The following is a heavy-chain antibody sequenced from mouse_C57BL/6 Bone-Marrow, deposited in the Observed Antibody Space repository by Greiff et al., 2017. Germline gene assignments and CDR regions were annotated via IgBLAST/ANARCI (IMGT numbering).Heavy chain of an antibody. D-gene: IGHD2-2*01. CDR1: GYSFTSYY. J-gene: IGHJ2*01. CDR3: AREGGLGLRRRGSDY. V-gene: IGHV1-66*01. CDR2: IYPGSGNT. Sequence: QVQLQQSGPELVKPGASVKISCKASGYSFTSYYIHWVKQRPGQGLEWIGWIYPGSGNTKYNEKFKGKATLTADTSSSTAYMQLSSLTSEDSAVYDCAREGGLGLRRRGSDYWGQGTTLTVSS.